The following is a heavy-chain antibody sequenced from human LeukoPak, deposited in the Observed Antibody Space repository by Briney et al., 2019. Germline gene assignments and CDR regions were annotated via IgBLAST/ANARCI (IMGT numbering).Heavy chain of an antibody. CDR2: LQYDRSGE. CDR1: GFVFTNYG. D-gene: IGHD3-16*01. Sequence: GGSLRLSCQTSGFVFTNYGMHWVRQAPGKGLEWVAFLQYDRSGEYYADSVRGRFIITRDNSSNTLYLQMNSLESEDSGVYSCAQESDTGYVSVGPAHWGLGTLVTVSS. V-gene: IGHV3-30*02. CDR3: AQESDTGYVSVGPAH. J-gene: IGHJ4*02.